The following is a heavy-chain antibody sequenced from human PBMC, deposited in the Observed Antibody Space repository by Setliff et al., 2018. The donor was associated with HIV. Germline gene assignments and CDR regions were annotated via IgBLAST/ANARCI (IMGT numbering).Heavy chain of an antibody. J-gene: IGHJ5*02. CDR1: GGSIGSHY. CDR3: ARVFPHPYGNSWFDT. D-gene: IGHD3-16*01. CDR2: IYNSG. Sequence: PSETLSLTCSVSGGSIGSHYWSWIRQPPGKGLEWIGYIYNSGNYNPSLKSRVIMAVDTSKNEFSLKLSSVTAADTAVYYCARVFPHPYGNSWFDTWGQGILVTVS. V-gene: IGHV4-59*11.